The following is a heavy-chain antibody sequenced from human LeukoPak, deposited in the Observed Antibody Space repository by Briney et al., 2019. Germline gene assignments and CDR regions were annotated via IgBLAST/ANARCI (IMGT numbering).Heavy chain of an antibody. CDR2: IYTSGST. J-gene: IGHJ4*02. CDR3: ARDRITIFGVVTLDY. D-gene: IGHD3-3*01. CDR1: GASISSGSYY. V-gene: IGHV4-61*02. Sequence: PSETLSLTCTVSGASISSGSYYWSWIRQPARKGLEWIGRIYTSGSTNYNPSLKSRVTISVDTSKNQFSVKLSSVTAADTAVYYCARDRITIFGVVTLDYWGQGTLVTVSS.